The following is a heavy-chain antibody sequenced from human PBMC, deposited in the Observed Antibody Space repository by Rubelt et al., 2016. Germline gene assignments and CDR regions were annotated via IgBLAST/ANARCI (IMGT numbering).Heavy chain of an antibody. CDR1: GGSISSSSYY. Sequence: QLQLQESGPRLVKPSETLSLTCTVSGGSISSSSYYWGWIRQPPGKGLERIGSIYFSGSTYYNPSLNGGVTISVETSKNQFSLKLSSVTAADTAVYYCATFLPTIEVGGLDAFDIWGQGTMVTVSS. J-gene: IGHJ3*02. CDR2: IYFSGST. D-gene: IGHD6-19*01. CDR3: ATFLPTIEVGGLDAFDI. V-gene: IGHV4-39*01.